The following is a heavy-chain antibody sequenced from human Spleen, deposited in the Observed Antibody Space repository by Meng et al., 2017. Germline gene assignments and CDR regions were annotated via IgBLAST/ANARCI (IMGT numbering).Heavy chain of an antibody. CDR2: IIPIFGTA. CDR3: ARDRCGGDCYIDAFDI. J-gene: IGHJ3*02. Sequence: VQLVQSGAEVRKPGSSVKVSCKASGGTFSSYAIGWVRQAPGQGLEWMGGIIPIFGTANYAQKFQGRVTITTDESTSTAYMELSSLRSEDTAVYYCARDRCGGDCYIDAFDIWGQGTMVTVSS. CDR1: GGTFSSYA. V-gene: IGHV1-69*05. D-gene: IGHD2-21*02.